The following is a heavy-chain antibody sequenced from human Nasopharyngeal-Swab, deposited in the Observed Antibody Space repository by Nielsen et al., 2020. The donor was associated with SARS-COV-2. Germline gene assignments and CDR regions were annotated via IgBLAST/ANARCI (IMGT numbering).Heavy chain of an antibody. J-gene: IGHJ6*03. CDR3: ARDRAYSGSYMDV. Sequence: WVPQAPGRGLEGMGRINPNSGGTNYAQKFQGRVTMNRDTSISTAYMELSRLRSDDTAVYYCARDRAYSGSYMDVWGKGTTVTVSS. D-gene: IGHD5-12*01. CDR2: INPNSGGT. V-gene: IGHV1-2*06.